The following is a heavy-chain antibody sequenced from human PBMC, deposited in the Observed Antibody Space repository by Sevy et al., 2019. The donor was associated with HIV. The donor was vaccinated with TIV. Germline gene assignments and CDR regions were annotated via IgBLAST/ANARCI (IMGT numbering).Heavy chain of an antibody. D-gene: IGHD4-17*01. J-gene: IGHJ4*02. CDR2: INPDSGGT. Sequence: ASVKDSCKASGYTFTDYHMHWVRQAPGQGLEWMGWINPDSGGTNYAQKFQGWVTMTRDTSISTAYMELSRLSSDDSAVYYCATAGNSYGDYTSYYFDYWGQGTLVTVSS. CDR1: GYTFTDYH. CDR3: ATAGNSYGDYTSYYFDY. V-gene: IGHV1-2*04.